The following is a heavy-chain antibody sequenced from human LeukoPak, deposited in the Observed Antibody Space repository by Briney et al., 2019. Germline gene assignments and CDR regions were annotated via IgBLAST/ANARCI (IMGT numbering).Heavy chain of an antibody. J-gene: IGHJ6*02. Sequence: PGGSLRLSCAASGFTFDDYAMHWVRQAPGKGLEWVSGISWSSYSIAYAASVKGRFTISRDNAKNSLYLQMNSLRPEDTALYYCAKDAWATDPGATPGVYGMDVWGQGTTVTVSS. D-gene: IGHD2-15*01. V-gene: IGHV3-9*01. CDR2: ISWSSYSI. CDR1: GFTFDDYA. CDR3: AKDAWATDPGATPGVYGMDV.